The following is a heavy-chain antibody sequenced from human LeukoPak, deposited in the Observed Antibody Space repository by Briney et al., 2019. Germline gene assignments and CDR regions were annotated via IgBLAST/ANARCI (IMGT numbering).Heavy chain of an antibody. V-gene: IGHV3-21*01. D-gene: IGHD5-18*01. Sequence: PGGSLRLSCAASGFTFSSYSMNWVRQAPGKGLEWVSSISSSSSYIYYADSVKGRFTISRDNAKNSLYLQMNSLRAEDTAVYYCARVSGYSYCRNWFDPWGQGTLVTVSS. CDR3: ARVSGYSYCRNWFDP. J-gene: IGHJ5*02. CDR2: ISSSSSYI. CDR1: GFTFSSYS.